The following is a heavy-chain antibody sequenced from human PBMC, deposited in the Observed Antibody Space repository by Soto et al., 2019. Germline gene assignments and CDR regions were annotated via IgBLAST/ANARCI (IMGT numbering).Heavy chain of an antibody. V-gene: IGHV1-69*12. CDR1: GGTFSSYA. CDR3: ARAPHGDEWELLGNWYFDL. D-gene: IGHD1-26*01. CDR2: IIPIFGTA. J-gene: IGHJ2*01. Sequence: QVQLVQSGAEVKKPGSSVKVSCKASGGTFSSYAISWVRQAPGQGLEWMGGIIPIFGTANYAQKFQGRVTITADESTSTAYMELSSLRSEDTAVYYCARAPHGDEWELLGNWYFDLWGRGTLVTVSS.